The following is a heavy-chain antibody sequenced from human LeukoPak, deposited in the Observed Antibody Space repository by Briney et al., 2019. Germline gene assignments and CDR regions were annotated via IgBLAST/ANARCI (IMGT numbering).Heavy chain of an antibody. CDR3: ARRLDAFDI. J-gene: IGHJ3*02. Sequence: SETLSLTCTVSGGSISSSSYHWGWIRQPPGKGLEWIGSIYYSGSTYYNPSLKSRVTISVDTSKNQFSLKLSSVTAADTAVYYCARRLDAFDIWGQGTMVTVSS. CDR2: IYYSGST. CDR1: GGSISSSSYH. V-gene: IGHV4-39*01.